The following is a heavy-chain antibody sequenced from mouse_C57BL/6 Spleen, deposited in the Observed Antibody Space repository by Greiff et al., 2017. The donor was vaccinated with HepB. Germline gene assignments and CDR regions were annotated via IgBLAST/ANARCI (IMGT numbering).Heavy chain of an antibody. V-gene: IGHV1-4*01. CDR1: GYTFTSYT. J-gene: IGHJ2*01. CDR3: ARDSNWDYFDY. CDR2: INPSSGYT. D-gene: IGHD4-1*02. Sequence: VQRVESGAELARPGASVKMSCKASGYTFTSYTMHWVKQRPGQGLEWIGYINPSSGYTKYNQKFKDKATLTADKSSSTAYMQLSSLTSEDSAVYYCARDSNWDYFDYWGQGTTLTVSS.